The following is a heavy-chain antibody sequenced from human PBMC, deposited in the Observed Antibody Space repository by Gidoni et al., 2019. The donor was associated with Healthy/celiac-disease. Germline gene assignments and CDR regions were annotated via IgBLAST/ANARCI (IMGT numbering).Heavy chain of an antibody. CDR2: MYPSDSDT. CDR1: GYSLTSDW. D-gene: IGHD2-21*02. V-gene: IGHV5-51*03. J-gene: IGHJ5*02. Sequence: EVQLVQSGPEVKKPGESLKISGKGSGYSLTSDWLDWVRQMPGKGLEWMGIMYPSDSDTRYSPSFQGQVTISADKSISTAYLQWSSLKASDTAMYYCARLAYCGGDCYSGGWFDPWGQGTLVTVSS. CDR3: ARLAYCGGDCYSGGWFDP.